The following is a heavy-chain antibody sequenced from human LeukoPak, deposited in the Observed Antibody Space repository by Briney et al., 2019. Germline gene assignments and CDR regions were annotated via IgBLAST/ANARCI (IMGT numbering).Heavy chain of an antibody. CDR3: ARNLDGYNYGGFDY. CDR2: IIPIFGTA. D-gene: IGHD5-24*01. Sequence: SVKVSCKASGGTFSSYAISWVRQAPGQGLEWMGGIIPIFGTANYAQKFQGRVTITTDESTSTAYMELSSLRSEDTAVYYCARNLDGYNYGGFDYWGQGTLVTVPS. J-gene: IGHJ4*02. V-gene: IGHV1-69*05. CDR1: GGTFSSYA.